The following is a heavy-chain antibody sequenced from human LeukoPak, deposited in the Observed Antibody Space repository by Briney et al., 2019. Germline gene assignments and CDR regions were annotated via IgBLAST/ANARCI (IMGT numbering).Heavy chain of an antibody. CDR2: IFPGDSDT. V-gene: IGHV5-51*01. CDR1: GYSFTNYW. D-gene: IGHD1-14*01. Sequence: GESLKISCKGAGYSFTNYWIGWVRQMPGKGLEGMVIIFPGDSDTRYSPSFQGQVTISADKSISTASLQWSSLKTSDSAIYYCASGTDWATSFFDYWGQGTLVTVSS. J-gene: IGHJ4*02. CDR3: ASGTDWATSFFDY.